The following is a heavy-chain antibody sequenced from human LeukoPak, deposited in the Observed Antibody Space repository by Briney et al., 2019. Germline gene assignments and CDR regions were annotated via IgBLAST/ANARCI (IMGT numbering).Heavy chain of an antibody. V-gene: IGHV3-30*02. Sequence: GGSLRLSCAASGFTFTSHAMHWVRQAPGKGLEWVAFLWYDGSRKFYGDSVKGRFTISRDNSKNTIFLQMNSLRAEDTAVYYCAKDRYSSGWYGYMDVWGKGTTVAVS. D-gene: IGHD6-19*01. CDR3: AKDRYSSGWYGYMDV. J-gene: IGHJ6*03. CDR1: GFTFTSHA. CDR2: LWYDGSRK.